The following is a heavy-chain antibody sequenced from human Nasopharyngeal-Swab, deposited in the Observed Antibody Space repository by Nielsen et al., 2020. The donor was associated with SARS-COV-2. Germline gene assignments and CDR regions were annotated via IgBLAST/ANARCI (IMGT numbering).Heavy chain of an antibody. V-gene: IGHV3-7*01. CDR3: AKGSTVTTLPAFDC. CDR2: IKQDGSEK. J-gene: IGHJ4*02. CDR1: GFTFSSYW. Sequence: GVLKISCAASGFTFSSYWMSWVRQAPGKGLEWVANIKQDGSEKYYVDSVKGRFTISRDNAKNSLYLQMNSLRAEDTAVYYCAKGSTVTTLPAFDCWGQGTLVTVSS. D-gene: IGHD4-17*01.